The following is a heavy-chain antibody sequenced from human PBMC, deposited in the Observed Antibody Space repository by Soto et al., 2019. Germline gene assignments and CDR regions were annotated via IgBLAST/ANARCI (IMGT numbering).Heavy chain of an antibody. CDR2: IIHSEST. V-gene: IGHV4-34*12. Sequence: SETLSLTCAVYGGSFSAYYWSWVRQPPGKGLEWIGEIIHSESTKYNPSLKSRVTISVDTSKNQFSLKLSSVTAADTAVYYCARASLYCSGGSCYSYYFDYWGQGTLVTVSS. D-gene: IGHD2-15*01. CDR3: ARASLYCSGGSCYSYYFDY. CDR1: GGSFSAYY. J-gene: IGHJ4*02.